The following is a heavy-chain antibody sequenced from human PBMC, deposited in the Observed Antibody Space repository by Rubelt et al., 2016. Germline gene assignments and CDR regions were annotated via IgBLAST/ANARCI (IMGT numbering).Heavy chain of an antibody. Sequence: QLQLQESGPGLVKPSETLSLTCIVSGGSISNSIYYWGWIRQPPGKGLEWIATIFYSGSTFYNPSLKSRLTISVATSKNQFSRKLGSVTAADTAVYYCARRAKIGACWFDPWGQGTLVTVSS. CDR1: GGSISNSIYY. J-gene: IGHJ5*02. D-gene: IGHD3-22*01. CDR3: ARRAKIGACWFDP. CDR2: IFYSGST. V-gene: IGHV4-39*01.